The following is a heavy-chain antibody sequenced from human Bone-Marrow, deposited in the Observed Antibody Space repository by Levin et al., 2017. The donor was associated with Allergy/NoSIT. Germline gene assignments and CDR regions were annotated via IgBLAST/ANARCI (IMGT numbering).Heavy chain of an antibody. J-gene: IGHJ4*02. Sequence: PGGSLRLSCAASGFTFSTYWMNWVRQAPGKGLEWVANIKQDGSEEIYVDRVKGRFTISRDNAKNSLYLQVHSLRAEDTAVYYCVGGLGWLIDYWGQGTLVTVSS. CDR2: IKQDGSEE. V-gene: IGHV3-7*01. CDR1: GFTFSTYW. D-gene: IGHD3-10*01. CDR3: VGGLGWLIDY.